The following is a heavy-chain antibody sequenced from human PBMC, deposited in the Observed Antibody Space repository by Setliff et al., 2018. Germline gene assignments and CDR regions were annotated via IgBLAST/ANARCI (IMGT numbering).Heavy chain of an antibody. D-gene: IGHD6-25*01. CDR3: ARLGAPASHDAFDI. CDR2: IYPGDYDT. V-gene: IGHV5-51*01. Sequence: GESLKISCKASGYTFTDLWIAWVRQMPGKGLEWMGVIYPGDYDTSYSPSFQGQVTMSADKSINTAYLQWSSLKASDTAMYYCARLGAPASHDAFDIWGQGTMVTVSS. CDR1: GYTFTDLW. J-gene: IGHJ3*02.